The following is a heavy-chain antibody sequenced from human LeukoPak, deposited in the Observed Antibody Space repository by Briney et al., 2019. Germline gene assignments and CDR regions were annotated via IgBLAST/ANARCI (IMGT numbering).Heavy chain of an antibody. V-gene: IGHV1-69*06. CDR3: ASYCSGGSCSDY. D-gene: IGHD2-15*01. Sequence: SVKVSCKASGGTFSSYAISWVRQAPGQGLEWMGRIIPIFGTANYAQKFQGRVTITADKSTSTAYMELSSLRSEDTAVYYCASYCSGGSCSDYWGQGTLVTVSS. J-gene: IGHJ4*02. CDR1: GGTFSSYA. CDR2: IIPIFGTA.